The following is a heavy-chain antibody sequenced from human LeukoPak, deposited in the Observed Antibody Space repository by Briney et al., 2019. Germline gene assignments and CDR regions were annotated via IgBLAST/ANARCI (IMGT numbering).Heavy chain of an antibody. J-gene: IGHJ4*02. V-gene: IGHV4-59*08. CDR1: DGSISSYY. CDR3: ARLGSEDY. CDR2: IYYSGTT. D-gene: IGHD3-10*01. Sequence: SETLSLTCTVSDGSISSYYWSWIRQPPGKGLEWIGYIYYSGTTNYNPSLKSRVTISVDTSKNQFSLKLSSVTAADTAVYYCARLGSEDYWGQGTLVTVSS.